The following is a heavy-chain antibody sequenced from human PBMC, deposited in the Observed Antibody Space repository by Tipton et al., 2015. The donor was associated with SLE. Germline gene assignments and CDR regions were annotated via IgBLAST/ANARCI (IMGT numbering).Heavy chain of an antibody. CDR3: ARDQQQLVPFDY. CDR1: GFTFSSYG. V-gene: IGHV3-33*01. CDR2: IWYDGINK. Sequence: SLRLSCAASGFTFSSYGMHWVRQAPGKGLEWVAVIWYDGINKYYADSVKGRFTISRDNSKNTLYLQMNSLRAEDTAVYYCARDQQQLVPFDYWGQGTLVTVSS. J-gene: IGHJ4*02. D-gene: IGHD6-13*01.